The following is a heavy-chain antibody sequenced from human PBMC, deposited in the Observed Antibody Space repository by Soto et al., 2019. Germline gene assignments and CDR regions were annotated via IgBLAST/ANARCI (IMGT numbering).Heavy chain of an antibody. J-gene: IGHJ4*02. CDR2: ISAYNGNT. CDR1: GYTFTSYG. V-gene: IGHV1-18*01. Sequence: ASVKVSCKASGYTFTSYGISWVRQAPGQGLEWMGWISAYNGNTNYAQKLQGRVTMTTDTSTSTAYMELRSLRSDDTAVYYCARDPQWLSSGEFDYWGQGTLVTVSS. CDR3: ARDPQWLSSGEFDY. D-gene: IGHD6-19*01.